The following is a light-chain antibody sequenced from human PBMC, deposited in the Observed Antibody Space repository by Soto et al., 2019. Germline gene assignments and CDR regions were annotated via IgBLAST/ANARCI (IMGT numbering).Light chain of an antibody. CDR3: SSYTSDSTYV. CDR1: SSNIGRNT. V-gene: IGLV1-44*01. J-gene: IGLJ1*01. Sequence: QSVLTQPPSTSGTPGQRVTISCSGSSSNIGRNTVNWYQHLPGSAPKLLIYSNNQRPSGVPDRFSGSKSGTSASLAVSGLQSEDEADYYCSSYTSDSTYVFGTGTKLTVL. CDR2: SNN.